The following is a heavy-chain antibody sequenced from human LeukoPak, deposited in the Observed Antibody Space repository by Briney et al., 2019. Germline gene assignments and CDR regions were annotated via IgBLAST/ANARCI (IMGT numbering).Heavy chain of an antibody. D-gene: IGHD2-15*01. CDR2: INHSGST. Sequence: PSETLSLTCAVYGGSFSGYYWSWIRQPPGKGLEWIGEINHSGSTNYNPSPKSRVTISVDTSKNQFSLKLSSVTAADTAVCYCARDSYCSGGSCYGPSAFDIWGQGTMVTVSS. CDR1: GGSFSGYY. V-gene: IGHV4-34*01. J-gene: IGHJ3*02. CDR3: ARDSYCSGGSCYGPSAFDI.